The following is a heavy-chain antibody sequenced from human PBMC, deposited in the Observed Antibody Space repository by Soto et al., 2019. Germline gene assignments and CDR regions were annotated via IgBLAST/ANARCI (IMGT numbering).Heavy chain of an antibody. J-gene: IGHJ6*02. D-gene: IGHD6-13*01. CDR1: GFTFSSYA. CDR3: ARGSSSYYYYYGMAV. CDR2: ISYDGSNK. Sequence: QVQLVESGGGVVQPGRSLRLSCAASGFTFSSYAMHWVRQAPGKGLEWVAVISYDGSNKYYSDSVKGRFTISRDNSKNTLYLQMNSLRAEDTAVYSCARGSSSYYYYYGMAVWGQGTTVTVSS. V-gene: IGHV3-30-3*01.